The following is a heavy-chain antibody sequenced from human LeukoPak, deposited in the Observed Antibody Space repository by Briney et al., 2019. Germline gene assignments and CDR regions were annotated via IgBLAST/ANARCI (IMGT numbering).Heavy chain of an antibody. Sequence: PGGSLSLSCAASGFTFSSYAMSWVRQAPGKGLEWVSAISGSGGSTYYADSVKGRFTISRDNSKNTLYLQMNSLRAEDTAVYYCAKDLGYCSGGSCYSLEYFQHWGQGTLVTVSS. J-gene: IGHJ1*01. CDR1: GFTFSSYA. V-gene: IGHV3-23*01. CDR3: AKDLGYCSGGSCYSLEYFQH. CDR2: ISGSGGST. D-gene: IGHD2-15*01.